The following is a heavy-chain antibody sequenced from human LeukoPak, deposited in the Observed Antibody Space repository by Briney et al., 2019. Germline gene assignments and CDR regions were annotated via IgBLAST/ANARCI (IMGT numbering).Heavy chain of an antibody. V-gene: IGHV4-61*02. D-gene: IGHD6-13*01. CDR1: GGSISSGSYY. J-gene: IGHJ4*02. CDR3: ARFSSIAAAFDY. Sequence: PSETLSLTCTVSGGSISSGSYYWSWIRQPAGKGLEWIGRIYTSGSTNYNPSLKSRVTISLDTSRNQFSLKLNSVTAADTAVYYCARFSSIAAAFDYWGLGTLVTVSS. CDR2: IYTSGST.